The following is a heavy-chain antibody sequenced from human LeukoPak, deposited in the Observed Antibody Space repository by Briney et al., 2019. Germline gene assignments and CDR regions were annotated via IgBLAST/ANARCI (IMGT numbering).Heavy chain of an antibody. CDR1: GYTFTSYY. CDR3: AGAASIAAAGNDAFGI. CDR2: INPSGGST. J-gene: IGHJ3*02. D-gene: IGHD6-13*01. V-gene: IGHV1-46*01. Sequence: GASVKVSCKASGYTFTSYYMHWVRQAPGQGLEWMGIINPSGGSTSYAQMFQGRVTMTRDTSTSTVYMELSSLRSEDTAVYYCAGAASIAAAGNDAFGIWGQGTMVTVSS.